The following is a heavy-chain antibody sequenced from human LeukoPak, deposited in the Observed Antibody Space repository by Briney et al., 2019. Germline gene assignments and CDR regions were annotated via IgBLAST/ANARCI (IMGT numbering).Heavy chain of an antibody. D-gene: IGHD2-15*01. Sequence: GVSLRLSCAASGFTFSNFAMHCVRQAPGKGLEWVAVISYDENHKYYADSVKGRFTISRDNSKNTLYLQMNSLRAEDTAVYYCARDLYCSGDSCYSGLKYWGQGTLVTVSS. CDR3: ARDLYCSGDSCYSGLKY. CDR1: GFTFSNFA. CDR2: ISYDENHK. V-gene: IGHV3-30*04. J-gene: IGHJ4*02.